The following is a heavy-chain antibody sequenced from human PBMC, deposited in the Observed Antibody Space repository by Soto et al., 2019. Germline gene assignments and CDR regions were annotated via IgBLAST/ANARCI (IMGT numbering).Heavy chain of an antibody. CDR2: ISSSSSTI. CDR1: GFTFSSYS. J-gene: IGHJ4*02. CDR3: ARGALRATITLGYFDY. D-gene: IGHD5-12*01. V-gene: IGHV3-48*01. Sequence: EVQLVESGGGLVQPGGSLRLSCAASGFTFSSYSMNWVRQAPGKGLEWVSYISSSSSTIYYADSVKGRFTISRDNAKNSLYLQMNSLRAEDTAVYYCARGALRATITLGYFDYWGQGTLVTVSS.